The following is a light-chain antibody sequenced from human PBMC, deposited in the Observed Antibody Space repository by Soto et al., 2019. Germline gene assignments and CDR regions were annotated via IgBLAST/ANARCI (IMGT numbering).Light chain of an antibody. CDR1: QSVSTN. J-gene: IGKJ5*01. CDR2: SAS. Sequence: EIVMTQSPAALSVSPGERVTLSCRASQSVSTNLAWYQQYPGQAPRLLIYSASTRATGIPARFSASGSGTEFTLTISSLQSEDFAYYYCQQYNDWPPITFGQGTRLQIK. V-gene: IGKV3-15*01. CDR3: QQYNDWPPIT.